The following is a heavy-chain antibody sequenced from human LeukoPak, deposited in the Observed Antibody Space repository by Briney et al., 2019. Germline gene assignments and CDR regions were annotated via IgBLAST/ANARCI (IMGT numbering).Heavy chain of an antibody. CDR1: GYSFTSCW. Sequence: GESLRISCKGSGYSFTSCWISWVRQMPGKGLEWMGRIDPSDSYTNYSPSFQGHVTISADKSISTAYLQWSSLKASDTAMYYCARHREYDILTGYFYFDYWGQGTLVTVSS. J-gene: IGHJ4*02. V-gene: IGHV5-10-1*01. CDR2: IDPSDSYT. D-gene: IGHD3-9*01. CDR3: ARHREYDILTGYFYFDY.